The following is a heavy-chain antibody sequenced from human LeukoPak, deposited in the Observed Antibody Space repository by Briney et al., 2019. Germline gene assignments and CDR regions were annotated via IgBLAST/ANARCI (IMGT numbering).Heavy chain of an antibody. V-gene: IGHV3-48*03. CDR3: ARGLSGNIIGVN. CDR1: GFTFNSYE. D-gene: IGHD2/OR15-2a*01. CDR2: ISRTGSTI. Sequence: GGSLTLSCAASGFTFNSYEMNWVRHSPVKGLDRVSYISRTGSTIYYADSVKGRFTISRDTAKNSLFLQMNSLRAEDTAVYYCARGLSGNIIGVNWGQGTLVTVSS. J-gene: IGHJ4*02.